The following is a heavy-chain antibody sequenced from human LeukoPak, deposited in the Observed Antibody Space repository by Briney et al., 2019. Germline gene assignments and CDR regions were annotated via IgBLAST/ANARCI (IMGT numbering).Heavy chain of an antibody. V-gene: IGHV4-61*02. CDR3: ASLGIAAAGTFVDY. CDR2: IYTSGST. J-gene: IGHJ4*02. Sequence: SQTLSLTCTVSGGSISSGSHYWSWIRQPAGKGLEWIGRIYTSGSTNYNPSLKSRVTISVDTSKNQFSLKLSSVTAADTAVYYCASLGIAAAGTFVDYWGQGTLVTVSS. D-gene: IGHD6-13*01. CDR1: GGSISSGSHY.